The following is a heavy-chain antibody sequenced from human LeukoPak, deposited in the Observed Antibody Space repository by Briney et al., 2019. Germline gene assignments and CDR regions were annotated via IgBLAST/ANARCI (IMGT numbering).Heavy chain of an antibody. CDR1: GFTLSSYE. Sequence: GGSLRLSCAASGFTLSSYEMNWVRQAPGKGLEWVSYISSSGSTIFYADSVKGRFTISRDNAKNSLYLQMNSLIAEDTAVYYCARDSGTQLVFDYWGQGTLVTVSS. J-gene: IGHJ4*02. D-gene: IGHD6-13*01. V-gene: IGHV3-48*03. CDR2: ISSSGSTI. CDR3: ARDSGTQLVFDY.